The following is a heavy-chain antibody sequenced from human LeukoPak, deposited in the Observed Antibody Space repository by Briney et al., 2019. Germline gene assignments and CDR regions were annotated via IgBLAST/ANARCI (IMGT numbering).Heavy chain of an antibody. V-gene: IGHV1-2*02. D-gene: IGHD2-2*01. J-gene: IGHJ6*03. CDR3: ARGPIVVVPASEATFYYYYYMDV. Sequence: ASVKVSCKASGYTFTDYYMHWVRQAPGQGLEWMGWINPNSGGTNYAQKFQGRVTMTRDTSISTAYMELSRLRSDDTAVYYCARGPIVVVPASEATFYYYYYMDVWDKGTTVTVSS. CDR1: GYTFTDYY. CDR2: INPNSGGT.